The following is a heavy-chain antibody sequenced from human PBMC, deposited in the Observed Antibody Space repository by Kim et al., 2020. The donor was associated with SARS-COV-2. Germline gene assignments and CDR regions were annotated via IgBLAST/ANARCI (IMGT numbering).Heavy chain of an antibody. Sequence: GGSLRLSCAASGFTFSSYAMHWVRQAPGKGLEWVAVISYDGSNKYYADSVKGRFTISRDNSKNTLYLQMNSLRAEDTAVYYCARGLVGATKGAFDIWGQGTMVTVSS. CDR2: ISYDGSNK. D-gene: IGHD1-26*01. V-gene: IGHV3-30*04. CDR1: GFTFSSYA. J-gene: IGHJ3*02. CDR3: ARGLVGATKGAFDI.